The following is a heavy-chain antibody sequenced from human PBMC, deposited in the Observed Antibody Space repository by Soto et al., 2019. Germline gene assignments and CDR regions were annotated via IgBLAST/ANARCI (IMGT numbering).Heavy chain of an antibody. Sequence: XESLRLSCAASGFTFSSYGMHWVRQAPGKGLEWVAVIWYDGSNKYYADSVKGRFTISRDNSKNTLYLQMNSLRAEDTAVYYCAREIHFDWLFPTYYYYGMDVWGQGTMVTVSS. CDR3: AREIHFDWLFPTYYYYGMDV. CDR1: GFTFSSYG. CDR2: IWYDGSNK. J-gene: IGHJ6*02. D-gene: IGHD3-9*01. V-gene: IGHV3-33*01.